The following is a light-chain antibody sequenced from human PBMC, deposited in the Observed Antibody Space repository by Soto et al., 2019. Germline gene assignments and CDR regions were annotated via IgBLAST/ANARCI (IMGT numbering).Light chain of an antibody. CDR1: QSVRSNF. J-gene: IGKJ1*01. CDR3: QRYDSSRT. CDR2: GAS. V-gene: IGKV3-20*01. Sequence: EIVLTQSPGTLSLSPGXRATLSCRASQSVRSNFLAWYQQKPGQAPRLLIYGASNRATGIPDRFSGSGSGADFTLSISRLEPEDFAVYYCQRYDSSRTFGQGTKVDIK.